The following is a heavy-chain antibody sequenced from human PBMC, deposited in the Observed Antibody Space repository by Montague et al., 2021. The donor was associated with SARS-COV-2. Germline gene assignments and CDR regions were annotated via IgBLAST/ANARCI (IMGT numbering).Heavy chain of an antibody. CDR3: ARLGDGVVPSPILGVGPYYAYDYMDV. J-gene: IGHJ6*03. V-gene: IGHV4-34*01. Sequence: SETLFLTCAVHGGSFSTYSWNWIRQPPGKGLEWIGEIHHGGSTNYNPSLKSRVTISADTSKNQFSLKLTSVAAADTAVYYCARLGDGVVPSPILGVGPYYAYDYMDVWGRGTTVTVSS. CDR2: IHHGGST. D-gene: IGHD3-10*01. CDR1: GGSFSTYS.